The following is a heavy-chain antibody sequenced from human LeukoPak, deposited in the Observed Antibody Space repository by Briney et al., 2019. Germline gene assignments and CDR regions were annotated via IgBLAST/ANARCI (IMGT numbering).Heavy chain of an antibody. CDR3: AKEWRYYDSSGYQDY. CDR1: GFTFSDYY. CDR2: ISSSGSTI. Sequence: PGGSLRLSCAASGFTFSDYYMSWIRQAPGKGLEWVSYISSSGSTIYYADSVKGRFTISRDNAKNSLYLQMNSLRAEDTAVYYCAKEWRYYDSSGYQDYWGQGTLVTVSS. J-gene: IGHJ4*02. D-gene: IGHD3-22*01. V-gene: IGHV3-11*04.